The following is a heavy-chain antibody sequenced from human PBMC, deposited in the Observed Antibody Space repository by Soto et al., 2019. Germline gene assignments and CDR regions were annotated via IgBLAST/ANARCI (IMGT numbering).Heavy chain of an antibody. V-gene: IGHV4-31*03. CDR2: IYHSGKT. CDR1: GGSISSGGFY. CDR3: ARGTYQYYDSSGVQNRFDP. Sequence: QVQLQESGPGLVQPSQTLSLTCTVSGGSISSGGFYWSWIRQHPEKGLEWIGGIYHSGKTYYNPSLKSRVTLVEDTSKNQFSLKLTSVTAADTAVYYCARGTYQYYDSSGVQNRFDPWGQGTLVTVSS. J-gene: IGHJ5*02. D-gene: IGHD3-22*01.